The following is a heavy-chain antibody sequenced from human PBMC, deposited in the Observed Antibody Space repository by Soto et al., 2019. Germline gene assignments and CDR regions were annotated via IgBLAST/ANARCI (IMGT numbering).Heavy chain of an antibody. CDR3: ARARVPDGMDV. CDR1: GFTFSNYE. V-gene: IGHV3-48*03. Sequence: EEQLVESGGGLVQPGGSLRLSCAGSGFTFSNYEMNWVRQAPGKGLEWASCISSSGGTIYYADSVKGRFTISRDNAKNSLYLQMNSLRAEDTAVYYCARARVPDGMDVWGQGTTVTVSS. CDR2: ISSSGGTI. J-gene: IGHJ6*02.